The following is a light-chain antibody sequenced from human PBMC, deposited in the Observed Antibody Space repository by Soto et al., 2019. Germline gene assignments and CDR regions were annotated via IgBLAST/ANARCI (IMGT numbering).Light chain of an antibody. J-gene: IGKJ4*01. Sequence: DIQMTQSPSSLSASVGDRVTITCRASQRISSHLNWYQQKPGKAPKLLIYAASSLQSGVPSRFSGSGSGTDFTLTISSLQPEDFATYYCQQSYSTPLTCGGGTKVEIK. CDR3: QQSYSTPLT. CDR1: QRISSH. CDR2: AAS. V-gene: IGKV1-39*01.